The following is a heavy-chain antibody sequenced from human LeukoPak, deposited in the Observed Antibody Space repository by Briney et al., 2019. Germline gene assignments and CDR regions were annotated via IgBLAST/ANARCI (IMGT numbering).Heavy chain of an antibody. CDR1: GFTVSDNY. V-gene: IGHV3-53*01. D-gene: IGHD6-13*01. J-gene: IGHJ5*02. CDR3: ARDAPQVPAAGVLAS. Sequence: GSLRLSCAASGFTVSDNYMRWVRQAPGKGLEWVSVMYSRGDTYYADSVKGRFTFSRDISKNTLYLQMNGLRTEDTAMYYCARDAPQVPAAGVLASWGQGTLVTVSS. CDR2: MYSRGDT.